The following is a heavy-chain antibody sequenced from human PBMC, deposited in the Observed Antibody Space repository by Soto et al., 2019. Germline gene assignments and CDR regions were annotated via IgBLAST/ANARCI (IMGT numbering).Heavy chain of an antibody. J-gene: IGHJ4*02. CDR2: INWNGGST. V-gene: IGHV3-20*04. D-gene: IGHD6-19*01. CDR1: GFTFDDYG. CDR3: ARLYSSGWYGPGRY. Sequence: EVQLVECEGDVVRPGGSLRLSCAASGFTFDDYGMSWVRQAPGKGLEWVSGINWNGGSTGYADSVKGRFTISRDNAKNSLYLQMNSLRAEDTALYYCARLYSSGWYGPGRYWGQGTLVTVSS.